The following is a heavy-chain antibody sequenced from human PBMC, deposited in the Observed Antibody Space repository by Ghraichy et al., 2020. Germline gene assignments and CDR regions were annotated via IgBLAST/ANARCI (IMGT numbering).Heavy chain of an antibody. Sequence: GGSLRLSCAASGFTFSSYGMHWVRQAPGKGLEWVAFIRYDGSNKYYADSVKGRFTISRDNSKNTLYLQMNSLRAEDTAVYYCAKARAARTYYYYGMDVWGQGTTVTVSS. V-gene: IGHV3-30*02. CDR2: IRYDGSNK. D-gene: IGHD6-6*01. J-gene: IGHJ6*02. CDR3: AKARAARTYYYYGMDV. CDR1: GFTFSSYG.